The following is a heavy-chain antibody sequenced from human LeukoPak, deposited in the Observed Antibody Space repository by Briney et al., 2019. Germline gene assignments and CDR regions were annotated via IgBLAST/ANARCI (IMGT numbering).Heavy chain of an antibody. CDR2: IKYDGSLK. J-gene: IGHJ5*02. CDR1: GFSFSSYW. D-gene: IGHD5-18*01. CDR3: ARGVYIYNP. V-gene: IGHV3-7*01. Sequence: GGSLRLSCVASGFSFSSYWMAWVRQDPGKGLQWVANIKYDGSLKFYVDSVKGRFTISRENAKNSLSLQMNSLRAEETAMYYCARGVYIYNPCGQGTLVTVSS.